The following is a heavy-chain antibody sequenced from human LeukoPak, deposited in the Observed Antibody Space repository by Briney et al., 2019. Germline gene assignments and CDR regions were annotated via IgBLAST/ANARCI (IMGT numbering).Heavy chain of an antibody. J-gene: IGHJ4*02. D-gene: IGHD5-12*01. CDR2: IKEDGSEK. CDR1: GFTFSNYW. Sequence: GGSLRLSCAASGFTFSNYWMSWVRQAPGKGLEWVANIKEDGSEKYYVDSVKGRFTISRDNAKNSLYLQMNSLRAEDTALYHCARDLSPRGYDSPIDYWGQGTLVTVSS. V-gene: IGHV3-7*03. CDR3: ARDLSPRGYDSPIDY.